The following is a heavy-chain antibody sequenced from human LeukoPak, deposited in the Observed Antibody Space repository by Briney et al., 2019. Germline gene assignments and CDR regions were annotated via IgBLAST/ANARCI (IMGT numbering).Heavy chain of an antibody. Sequence: PGGSLRLSCAASGFTFSAYAMNWVRQAPGKGLEWISHISSDAKTTYYADSVQGRLTISRDNAKSSLFLHMDGLRLEDTAVYYCARERNLDSPFDYWGQGTLVTVSS. CDR1: GFTFSAYA. CDR2: ISSDAKTT. D-gene: IGHD2-21*01. J-gene: IGHJ4*02. CDR3: ARERNLDSPFDY. V-gene: IGHV3-48*01.